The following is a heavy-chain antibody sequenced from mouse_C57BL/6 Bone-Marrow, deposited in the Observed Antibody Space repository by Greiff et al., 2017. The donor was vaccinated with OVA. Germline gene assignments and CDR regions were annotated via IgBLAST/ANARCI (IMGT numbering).Heavy chain of an antibody. CDR1: GYTFTSYW. CDR2: IDPSDSYT. CDR3: ARVYYSNYFSWFAY. D-gene: IGHD2-5*01. J-gene: IGHJ3*01. Sequence: QVQLQQPGAELVMPGASVKLSCKASGYTFTSYWMHWVKQRPGQGLEWIGEIDPSDSYTNYNQKFKGKSTLTVDKSSSTAYMQLSSLTSEDSAVYYCARVYYSNYFSWFAYWGQGTLVTVSA. V-gene: IGHV1-69*01.